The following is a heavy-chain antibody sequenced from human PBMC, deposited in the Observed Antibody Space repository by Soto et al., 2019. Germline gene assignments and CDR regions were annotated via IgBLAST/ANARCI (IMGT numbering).Heavy chain of an antibody. CDR2: IYYSGST. CDR1: GGSVSSGSYY. D-gene: IGHD2-15*01. V-gene: IGHV4-61*01. J-gene: IGHJ4*02. Sequence: QVQLQESGPGLVKPSETLSLTCTVSGGSVSSGSYYWSWIRQPPGKGLEWIGYIYYSGSTNYNPSLKSRVTQSVDTSTILSSLKLSPVTAADTAVYYCARGVVAATLCDYWGQGTLVTVSS. CDR3: ARGVVAATLCDY.